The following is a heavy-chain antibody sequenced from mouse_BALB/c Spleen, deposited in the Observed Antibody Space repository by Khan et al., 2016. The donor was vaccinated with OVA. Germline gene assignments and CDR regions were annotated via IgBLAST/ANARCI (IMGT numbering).Heavy chain of an antibody. Sequence: QIQLVQSGPELKKPGETVKISCKASGYTFTNFGMNWVKQAPGKGLKWMGWINTYTGESTYADDFKGRFAFSLETSASTAYLQINNLKNEDTATYFCSRSFYYGYLDVWGAGTTVTVSS. CDR3: SRSFYYGYLDV. D-gene: IGHD2-1*01. J-gene: IGHJ1*01. CDR2: INTYTGES. CDR1: GYTFTNFG. V-gene: IGHV9-3-1*01.